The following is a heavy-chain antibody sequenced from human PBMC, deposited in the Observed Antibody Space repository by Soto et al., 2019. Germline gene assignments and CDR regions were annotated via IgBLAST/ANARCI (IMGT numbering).Heavy chain of an antibody. V-gene: IGHV5-10-1*01. Sequence: GESLKISCKGSGYSFTSYWITWVRQMPGKGLEWMGRIDPSDSYTNYSPSFQSHVSISADKSINTAFLQWSSLKASDTAMYYCARIYYDTPGTFDIWGLGTLVTVSS. CDR3: ARIYYDTPGTFDI. D-gene: IGHD3-22*01. CDR1: GYSFTSYW. J-gene: IGHJ3*02. CDR2: IDPSDSYT.